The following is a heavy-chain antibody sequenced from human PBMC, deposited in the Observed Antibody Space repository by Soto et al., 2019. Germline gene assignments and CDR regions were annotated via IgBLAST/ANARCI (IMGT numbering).Heavy chain of an antibody. V-gene: IGHV3-49*03. CDR2: IRSKAYGGTT. J-gene: IGHJ6*02. CDR1: GFTFGDYA. CDR3: TRDHAYYYYGMDV. Sequence: GGSLRLSCTASGFTFGDYAMSWFRQAPGKGLEWVGFIRSKAYGGTTEYAASVKGRFTISRDDSKSIAYLQMNSLKTEDTAVYDCTRDHAYYYYGMDVWGQGTTFTVSS.